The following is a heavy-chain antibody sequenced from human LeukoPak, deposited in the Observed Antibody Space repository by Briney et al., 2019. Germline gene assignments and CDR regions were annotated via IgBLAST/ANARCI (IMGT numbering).Heavy chain of an antibody. CDR3: ARYGGNYDHYYYMDV. D-gene: IGHD2-15*01. J-gene: IGHJ6*03. CDR1: GGSFSAYC. Sequence: PSETLSLTCDVYGGSFSAYCWSWVRQPPGRGLEWIGEITHGGGTNYNPSLKSRVTMSLDTSKNEFSLMLSSVTAADTAVYYCARYGGNYDHYYYMDVWGKGTTVTVSS. CDR2: ITHGGGT. V-gene: IGHV4-34*10.